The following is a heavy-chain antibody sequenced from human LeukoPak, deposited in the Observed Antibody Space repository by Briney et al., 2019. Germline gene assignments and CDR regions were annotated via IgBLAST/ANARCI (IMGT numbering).Heavy chain of an antibody. V-gene: IGHV4-34*01. CDR1: GGSFGGYY. J-gene: IGHJ4*02. D-gene: IGHD2-2*01. CDR3: ARGSICSSTSCYRLSPKYYFDY. Sequence: KPSETLSLTCAVYGGSFGGYYWSWIRQPPGKGLEWIGGINHSGSTNYNPSFKSRVTISVDTSKNQSSLKLSSVTAADTAVYYCARGSICSSTSCYRLSPKYYFDYWGQGTLVTVSS. CDR2: INHSGST.